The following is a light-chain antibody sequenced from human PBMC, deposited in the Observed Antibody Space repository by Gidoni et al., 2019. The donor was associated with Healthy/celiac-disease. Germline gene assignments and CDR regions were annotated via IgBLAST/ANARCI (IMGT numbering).Light chain of an antibody. CDR3: QQYNSYSPWT. V-gene: IGKV1-5*03. CDR2: KAS. J-gene: IGKJ1*01. Sequence: DIQMTQSPSTLSASVGDRATITCRASQSISSWLAWYQQKPGKAPKLLSYKASSLESGVPSRFSGSGSGTEFTLTISSLQPDDFATYYCQQYNSYSPWTFXQXTKVEIK. CDR1: QSISSW.